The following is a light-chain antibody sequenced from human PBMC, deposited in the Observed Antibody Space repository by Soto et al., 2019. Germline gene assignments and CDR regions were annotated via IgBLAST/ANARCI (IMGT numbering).Light chain of an antibody. J-gene: IGKJ1*01. CDR1: QSVSSN. Sequence: EIVMTQSPATLSVSPGDRATLSCRASQSVSSNLAWYQQKPGQAPRLLIYGASTRATGIPARFSGSGSGTEFTLTISSLQSEDFAVYYCQQYNNWPPTLGQGTKVEIK. CDR2: GAS. V-gene: IGKV3-15*01. CDR3: QQYNNWPPT.